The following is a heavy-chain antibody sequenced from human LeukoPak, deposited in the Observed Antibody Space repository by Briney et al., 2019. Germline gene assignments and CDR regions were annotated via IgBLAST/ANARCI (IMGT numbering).Heavy chain of an antibody. V-gene: IGHV4-59*11. CDR3: ATIKRGNIFGYFAF. CDR2: MADSVTS. Sequence: SETLSLTCTVSGGSISTHHWSWIRQSPGKGLEWIAYMADSVTSKDNPSLKSRFTLSADTSKNQFSLRLTPVTAADTAVYYCATIKRGNIFGYFAFWGQGILVTVPS. J-gene: IGHJ4*02. CDR1: GGSISTHH. D-gene: IGHD5-18*01.